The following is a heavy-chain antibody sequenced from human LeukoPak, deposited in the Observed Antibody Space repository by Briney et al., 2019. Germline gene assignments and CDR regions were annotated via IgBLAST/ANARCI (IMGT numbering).Heavy chain of an antibody. D-gene: IGHD5-18*01. CDR2: ISGSGGST. J-gene: IGHJ4*02. V-gene: IGHV3-23*01. CDR1: GFTFSSYA. CDR3: ARDVNSYAHCGH. Sequence: GGSLRLSYAASGFTFSSYAMSWVRQTPGKGLEWVSAISGSGGSTYYADSVKGRFTISRDNSRNMLYLQMNSLRAEDTAVYYCARDVNSYAHCGHWGQGTLVTVSS.